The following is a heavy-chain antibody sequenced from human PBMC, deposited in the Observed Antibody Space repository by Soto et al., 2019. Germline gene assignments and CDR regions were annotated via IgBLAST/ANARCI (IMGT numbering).Heavy chain of an antibody. CDR2: INPSGRST. CDR3: ARVEMATIKGNAFDI. D-gene: IGHD5-12*01. CDR1: GYTFTSYY. J-gene: IGHJ3*02. Sequence: ASVKVSCKASGYTFTSYYMYWVRQAPGQGLEWMGIINPSGRSTSYAQKFQGRVTMTRDTSTSTVYMELSSLRSEDTAVYYCARVEMATIKGNAFDIWGKGTMVTVS. V-gene: IGHV1-46*01.